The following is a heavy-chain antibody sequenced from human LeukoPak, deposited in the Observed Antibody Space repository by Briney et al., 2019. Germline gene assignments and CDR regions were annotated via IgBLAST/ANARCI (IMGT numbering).Heavy chain of an antibody. D-gene: IGHD5-18*01. CDR3: ARDTGNSYGYYIYYMDV. CDR2: ISSSRTYI. V-gene: IGHV3-21*01. Sequence: NPGGSLRLSCAASGFTFASSSMNWVRQAPGKGLEWVSSISSSRTYIFYADSVKGRFTISRDDAKNSLYLQMNSLRAEDTAVYYCARDTGNSYGYYIYYMDVWGKGTTVTVSS. J-gene: IGHJ6*03. CDR1: GFTFASSS.